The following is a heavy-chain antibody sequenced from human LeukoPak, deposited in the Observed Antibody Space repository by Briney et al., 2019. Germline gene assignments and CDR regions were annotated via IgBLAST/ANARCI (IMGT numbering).Heavy chain of an antibody. J-gene: IGHJ4*02. CDR1: GFTFSSYT. Sequence: GGSLRPSCAASGFTFSSYTMNWVRQAPGKGLEWISYISTSSSTIYYADSVKGRFTISRDHAKNSLYLQMNSLRVEDTAVYYCARDRYYGLDYWGQGTLVTVSS. V-gene: IGHV3-48*04. D-gene: IGHD3-10*01. CDR2: ISTSSSTI. CDR3: ARDRYYGLDY.